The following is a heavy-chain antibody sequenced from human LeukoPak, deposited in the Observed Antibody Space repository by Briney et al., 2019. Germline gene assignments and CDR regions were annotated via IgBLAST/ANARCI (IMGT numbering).Heavy chain of an antibody. V-gene: IGHV4-34*01. CDR3: ARAGFRSKNRVVDY. CDR1: GGSFSGYY. CDR2: INHSGST. D-gene: IGHD3-3*01. Sequence: NPSETLSLTCAVYGGSFSGYYWSWIRQPPGKGLEWIGEINHSGSTNYNPSLKSRVTISVDTSKNQFSLKLSSVTAADTAVYYCARAGFRSKNRVVDYWGQGTLVTVSS. J-gene: IGHJ4*02.